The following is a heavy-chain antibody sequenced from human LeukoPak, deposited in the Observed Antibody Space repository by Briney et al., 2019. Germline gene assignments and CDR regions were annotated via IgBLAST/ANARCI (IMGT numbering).Heavy chain of an antibody. CDR1: GFTFSSYD. CDR3: AKGGSSLAFDY. V-gene: IGHV3-23*01. D-gene: IGHD6-6*01. J-gene: IGHJ4*02. Sequence: GGSLRLSCAASGFTFSSYDMNWVRQAPGKGLEWVSAISGSGGSTYYADSVKGRFTISRDNSKNTLSLQMNSLRVEDTAVYYCAKGGSSLAFDYWGRGTLVTVSS. CDR2: ISGSGGST.